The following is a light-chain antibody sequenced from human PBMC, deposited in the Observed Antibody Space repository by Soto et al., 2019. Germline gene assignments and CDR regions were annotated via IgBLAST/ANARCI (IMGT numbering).Light chain of an antibody. CDR2: EGS. CDR1: SSDVGSYNL. V-gene: IGLV2-23*01. Sequence: QSALTQSASVSGSPGQSITISCTGTSSDVGSYNLVSWYQQHPGKAPKLMIFEGSKRPSGVSNRFSGSKSGNTASLTISGLQAEDEADYYCCSYADTNNLVFGGGTKVTVL. CDR3: CSYADTNNLV. J-gene: IGLJ2*01.